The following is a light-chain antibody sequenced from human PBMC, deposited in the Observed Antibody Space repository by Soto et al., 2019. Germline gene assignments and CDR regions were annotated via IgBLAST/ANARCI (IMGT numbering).Light chain of an antibody. CDR2: DND. J-gene: IGLJ2*01. V-gene: IGLV1-51*01. CDR1: SSNIGSNT. CDR3: GTWESYLSVGV. Sequence: QAVVTQPPSASGTPGQRVTISCSGSSSNIGSNTVNWYQQLPGTAPKLLLYDNDKRPSGIPDRFFGSKSGTSATLGIAGLQTADEADYYCGTWESYLSVGVFGGGTKVTVL.